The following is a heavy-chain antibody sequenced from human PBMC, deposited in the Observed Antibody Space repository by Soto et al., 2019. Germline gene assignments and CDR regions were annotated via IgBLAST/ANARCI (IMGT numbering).Heavy chain of an antibody. J-gene: IGHJ4*02. CDR1: GYTFTAYY. CDR2: INPHSGGT. D-gene: IGHD3-10*01. Sequence: QVQLVQSGAEVKKPGASVKVSCKASGYTFTAYYMYWVRQAPGQGLEWVGGINPHSGGTDYALKFQGRVTMTRDTSISTAYMEVSSLTSDDTAVYYCARDPIGGGTPYYFDHWGQGTLVTVSS. V-gene: IGHV1-2*02. CDR3: ARDPIGGGTPYYFDH.